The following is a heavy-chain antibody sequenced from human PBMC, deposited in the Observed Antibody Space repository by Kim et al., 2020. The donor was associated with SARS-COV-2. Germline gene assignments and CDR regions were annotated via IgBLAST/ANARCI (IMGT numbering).Heavy chain of an antibody. D-gene: IGHD6-6*01. CDR1: GFTFSSYW. J-gene: IGHJ4*02. CDR2: INSDGSST. CDR3: ARVSLDSSEFDY. Sequence: GGSLRLSCAASGFTFSSYWMHWVRQAPGKGLVWVSRINSDGSSTSYADSVKGRFTISRDNAKNTLYLQMNSLRAEDTAVYYCARVSLDSSEFDYWGQGTLVTVSS. V-gene: IGHV3-74*01.